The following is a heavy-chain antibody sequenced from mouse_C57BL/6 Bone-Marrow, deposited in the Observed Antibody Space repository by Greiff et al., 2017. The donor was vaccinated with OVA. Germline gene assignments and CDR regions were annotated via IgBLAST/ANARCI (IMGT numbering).Heavy chain of an antibody. CDR2: INPSTGGT. V-gene: IGHV1-42*01. Sequence: VQLQQSGPELVKPGASVKISCKASGYSFTGYYMNWVKQSPEKSLEWIGEINPSTGGTTYNQKFKAKATLTVDKSSSTAYMQLKSLTSEDSAVYYCARCYYDYSNYAMDYWGQGTSVTVSS. CDR1: GYSFTGYY. J-gene: IGHJ4*01. D-gene: IGHD2-4*01. CDR3: ARCYYDYSNYAMDY.